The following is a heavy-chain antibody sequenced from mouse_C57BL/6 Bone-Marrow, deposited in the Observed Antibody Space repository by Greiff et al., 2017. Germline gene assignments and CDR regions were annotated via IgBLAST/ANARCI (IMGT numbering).Heavy chain of an antibody. CDR2: INPNYGPT. J-gene: IGHJ4*01. CDR3: ARGYDYDYAMDY. Sequence: EVQLQQSGPELVKPGASVKISCKASGYSFTDYNMNWVKQSNGKSLEWIGVINPNYGPTSYNQKFKGKATLTVDHSSSTAYMQPNSLTSEDSAVYYCARGYDYDYAMDYWGQGTSVTVSS. D-gene: IGHD2-4*01. CDR1: GYSFTDYN. V-gene: IGHV1-39*01.